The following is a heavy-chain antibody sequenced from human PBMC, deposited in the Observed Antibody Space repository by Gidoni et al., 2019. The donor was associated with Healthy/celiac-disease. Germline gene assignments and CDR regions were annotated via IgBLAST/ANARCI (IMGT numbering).Heavy chain of an antibody. CDR1: GGSFSGYY. CDR2: INHSGST. Sequence: QVQLQQWGAGLLKPSETLSLTCAVYGGSFSGYYWSWIRQPPGKGLEWIGEINHSGSTNYNPSLKSRVTISVDTSKNPFSLKLSSVTAADTAVYYCARSYSYGLYFDYWGQGTLVTVSS. J-gene: IGHJ4*02. V-gene: IGHV4-34*01. CDR3: ARSYSYGLYFDY. D-gene: IGHD5-18*01.